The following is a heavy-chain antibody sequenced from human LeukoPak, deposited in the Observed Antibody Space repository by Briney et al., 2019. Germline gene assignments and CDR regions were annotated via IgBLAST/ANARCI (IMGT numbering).Heavy chain of an antibody. Sequence: SETLSLTCTVSGGSFSSSSHYWGWVRQPPGKGLEWIGSMYYSGSTYYNASVRSRVTISVDTSRDQFSLKLSSVTAADTAVYYCARHFDRDGYKSNAFDIWGQGTMVTVSS. CDR2: MYYSGST. CDR3: ARHFDRDGYKSNAFDI. D-gene: IGHD5-24*01. J-gene: IGHJ3*02. CDR1: GGSFSSSSHY. V-gene: IGHV4-39*01.